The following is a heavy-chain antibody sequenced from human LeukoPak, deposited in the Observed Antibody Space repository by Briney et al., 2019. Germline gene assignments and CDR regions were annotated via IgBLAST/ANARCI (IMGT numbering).Heavy chain of an antibody. V-gene: IGHV3-53*01. D-gene: IGHD5-18*01. J-gene: IGHJ4*02. CDR1: GFTVSSNY. CDR3: AGTYSYGYSAY. CDR2: IYSSGST. Sequence: AGGSLRLSCAASGFTVSSNYMSWVRQAPGKGLEWVSVIYSSGSTYYADSVKGRFTISRDNAKNSLYLQMNSLRAEDTAMYYCAGTYSYGYSAYWGQGTLVTVSS.